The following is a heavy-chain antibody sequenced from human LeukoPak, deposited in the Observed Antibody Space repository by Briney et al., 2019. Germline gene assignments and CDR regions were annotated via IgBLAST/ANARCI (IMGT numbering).Heavy chain of an antibody. CDR3: ARDSLGYTFDY. CDR2: IYYTGST. D-gene: IGHD3-16*02. V-gene: IGHV4-61*01. J-gene: IGHJ4*02. Sequence: SETLSLTCTVSGGSISSGSYYWSWIRQPPGKTLEWIGYIYYTGSTNYNPSLKSRVTISLDTSKNQFSLRLNSVTATDTAVYYCARDSLGYTFDYWGQGTLVTVSS. CDR1: GGSISSGSYY.